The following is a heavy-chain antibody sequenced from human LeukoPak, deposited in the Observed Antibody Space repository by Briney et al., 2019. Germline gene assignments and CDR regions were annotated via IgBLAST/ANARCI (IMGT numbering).Heavy chain of an antibody. J-gene: IGHJ6*02. Sequence: GRSLRLSCAAAGFTFSSYGMHWVRQAPGKGLEWVAVIWYDGSNKYYADSVKGRFTISRDNAKNSLYLQMNSLRAEDTAVYYCARDPVYDFWSGYYTGNYYYGMDVWGQGTTVTVSS. V-gene: IGHV3-33*01. CDR1: GFTFSSYG. CDR2: IWYDGSNK. D-gene: IGHD3-3*01. CDR3: ARDPVYDFWSGYYTGNYYYGMDV.